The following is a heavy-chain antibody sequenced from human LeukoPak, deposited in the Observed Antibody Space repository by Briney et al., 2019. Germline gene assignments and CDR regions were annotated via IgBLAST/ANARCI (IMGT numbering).Heavy chain of an antibody. CDR1: GYTFTGYY. V-gene: IGHV1-2*02. CDR2: INPNGGGT. Sequence: ASVKVSCKASGYTFTGYYMHWVRQAPGQGLEWMGWINPNGGGTNYAQKFQGRVTMTRDTSISTAYMELSRLRSDDTAVYYCARNERYSSGWYPSGYYYMDVWGKGTTVTVSS. CDR3: ARNERYSSGWYPSGYYYMDV. D-gene: IGHD6-19*01. J-gene: IGHJ6*03.